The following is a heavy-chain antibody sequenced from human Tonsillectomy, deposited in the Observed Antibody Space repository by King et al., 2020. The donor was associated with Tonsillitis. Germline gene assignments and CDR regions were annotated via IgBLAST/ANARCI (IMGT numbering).Heavy chain of an antibody. J-gene: IGHJ6*02. CDR3: ARAYYGAYGWDV. CDR1: GFTFSSYW. CDR2: INSDGSST. D-gene: IGHD4-17*01. V-gene: IGHV3-74*01. Sequence: VQLVESGGGLVQRGESLRLSCAASGFTFSSYWMHWVRQAPGKGLVWVSRINSDGSSTTYADSVKGRFTISRDNAKNTLYLQMSSLRAEDTAVYYCARAYYGAYGWDVWGQGTTVTVSS.